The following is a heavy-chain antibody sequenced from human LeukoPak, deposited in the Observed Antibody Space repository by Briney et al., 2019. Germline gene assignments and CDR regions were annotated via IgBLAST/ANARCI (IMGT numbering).Heavy chain of an antibody. CDR2: VNHSGSA. CDR1: GATFNDYY. CDR3: ARERASNNHDNWFDP. V-gene: IGHV4-34*01. J-gene: IGHJ5*02. Sequence: SETLSLTCAVSGATFNDYYWSWIRHSPTKGLEWIGEVNHSGSAKYNPSLMSRVTISADKSKKQFFLRLSPVAAADSGVYYCARERASNNHDNWFDPWGQGTLVTVSS.